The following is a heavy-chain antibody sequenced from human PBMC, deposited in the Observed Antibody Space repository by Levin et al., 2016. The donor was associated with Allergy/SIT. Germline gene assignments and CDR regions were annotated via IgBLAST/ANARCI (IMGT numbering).Heavy chain of an antibody. CDR1: GYSFTSYW. D-gene: IGHD4-17*01. V-gene: IGHV5-10-1*01. Sequence: KVSCKGSGYSFTSYWISWVRQMPGKGLEWMGRIDPSDSYTNYSPSFQGHVTISADKSISTAYLQWSSLKASDTAMYYCASGHGDPGGYWGQGTLVTVSS. CDR3: ASGHGDPGGY. J-gene: IGHJ4*02. CDR2: IDPSDSYT.